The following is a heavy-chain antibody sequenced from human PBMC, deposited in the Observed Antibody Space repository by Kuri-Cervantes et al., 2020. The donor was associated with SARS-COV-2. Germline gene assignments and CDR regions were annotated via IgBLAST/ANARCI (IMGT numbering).Heavy chain of an antibody. Sequence: ASVKVSCKASGYTFTGYYMHWVRQAPGQGLEWMGWINPNSGGTNYAQKLQGRVTMTTDTSTSTAYMELSSLRSEDTAVYYCARDRGPNNWTLRWFDPWGQGTLVTVSS. CDR2: INPNSGGT. D-gene: IGHD1-20*01. CDR3: ARDRGPNNWTLRWFDP. V-gene: IGHV1-2*02. CDR1: GYTFTGYY. J-gene: IGHJ5*02.